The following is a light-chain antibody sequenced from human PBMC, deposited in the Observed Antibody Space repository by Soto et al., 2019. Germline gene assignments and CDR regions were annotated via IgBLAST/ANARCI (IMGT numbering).Light chain of an antibody. J-gene: IGKJ1*01. V-gene: IGKV1-5*01. CDR3: QKYNAYSRT. CDR1: QSISTW. CDR2: DAS. Sequence: DSQMPQSPSTLSASVGDIVTITCRAIQSISTWLAWYQQKPGKATRLLIYDASTLESGVPSRFSGSGSGTEFTLTISSLQPDDFASYKCQKYNAYSRTFGQGTKVEI.